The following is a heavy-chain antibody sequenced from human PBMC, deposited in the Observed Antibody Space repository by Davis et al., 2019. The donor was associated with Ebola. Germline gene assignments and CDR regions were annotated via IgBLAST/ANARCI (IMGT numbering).Heavy chain of an antibody. Sequence: ASVKVSCKASGGTFSSYTISWVRQAPGQGLEWMGRINPYSGGTNYAQKFQGRVTMTRNTSISTAYMELSRLRSDDTAVYYCASGEEVWSFWGRGTLVTVSS. CDR1: GGTFSSYT. V-gene: IGHV1-2*06. CDR2: INPYSGGT. D-gene: IGHD1-26*01. J-gene: IGHJ2*01. CDR3: ASGEEVWSF.